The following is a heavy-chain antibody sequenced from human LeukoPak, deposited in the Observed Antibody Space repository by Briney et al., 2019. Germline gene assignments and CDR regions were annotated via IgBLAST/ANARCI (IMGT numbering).Heavy chain of an antibody. CDR3: AKDLDYFTQYAFDI. D-gene: IGHD2/OR15-2a*01. J-gene: IGHJ3*02. CDR2: MSYDGSNK. CDR1: GXTXXXXG. Sequence: PGGSLRLSCTASGXTXXXXGXXWXXXAXGXGLXWGXXMSYDGSNKYYADSVRGRFTISRDNSKTTLYLQMNSLRAEDTAVYYCAKDLDYFTQYAFDIWGQGTMVTVSS. V-gene: IGHV3-30*18.